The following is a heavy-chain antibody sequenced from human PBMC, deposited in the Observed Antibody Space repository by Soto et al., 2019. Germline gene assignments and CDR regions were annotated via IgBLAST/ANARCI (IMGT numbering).Heavy chain of an antibody. D-gene: IGHD1-26*01. CDR1: GFSLSTSGVG. V-gene: IGHV2-5*02. J-gene: IGHJ6*02. Sequence: QITLKESGPTLVKPTQTLTLTCTFSGFSLSTSGVGVGWIRQPPGKALEWLALIYWDDDKRYSPSLKSRLTITKDTSTNQVVLTMTNMDPVDTATYYCAHRRVGAAQHPYYCGMDVWGQGTTVTVSS. CDR3: AHRRVGAAQHPYYCGMDV. CDR2: IYWDDDK.